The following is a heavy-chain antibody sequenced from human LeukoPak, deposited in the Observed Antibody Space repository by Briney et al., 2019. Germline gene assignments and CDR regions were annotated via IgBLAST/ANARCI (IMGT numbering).Heavy chain of an antibody. Sequence: PGGSLRLSCAASGFTFSSYWMSWVRQAPGKGLEWVANIKQDGSERYYADSVKGRFTISRDNAKNSLYLQMSSLRAEDTAVYYCARDGGDCSSTSCYPNWFDLWGQGTLVTVSS. V-gene: IGHV3-7*01. CDR2: IKQDGSER. CDR3: ARDGGDCSSTSCYPNWFDL. J-gene: IGHJ5*02. D-gene: IGHD2-2*03. CDR1: GFTFSSYW.